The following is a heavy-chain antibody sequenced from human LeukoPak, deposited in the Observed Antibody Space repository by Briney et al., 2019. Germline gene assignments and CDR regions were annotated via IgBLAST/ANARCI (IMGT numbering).Heavy chain of an antibody. D-gene: IGHD2-21*02. CDR3: AKDLLVGCGGDCYLLDY. CDR1: GFTFSTYG. Sequence: GRSLRLSCAPSGFTFSTYGMHWVRQAPGKGLEWVAMIAYDGSNKYYGDSVKGRFTISRGNSKNTLYLQMNSLRAEDTAVYYCAKDLLVGCGGDCYLLDYWGQGTLVTVSS. V-gene: IGHV3-30*18. J-gene: IGHJ4*02. CDR2: IAYDGSNK.